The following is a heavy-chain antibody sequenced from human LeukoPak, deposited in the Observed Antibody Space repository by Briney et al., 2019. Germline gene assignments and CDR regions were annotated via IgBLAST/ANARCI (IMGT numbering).Heavy chain of an antibody. J-gene: IGHJ4*02. V-gene: IGHV1-18*01. CDR3: ARGRAAADDFDY. D-gene: IGHD6-13*01. CDR2: ISTYNGNT. Sequence: ASVKVSCKASGYMFTSYGINWVRQAPGQGLEWMGWISTYNGNTKYAQKVQGRVTLTTDTSTATAYMGLRSLRSDDTAIYYCARGRAAADDFDYWGQGTLVTVSS. CDR1: GYMFTSYG.